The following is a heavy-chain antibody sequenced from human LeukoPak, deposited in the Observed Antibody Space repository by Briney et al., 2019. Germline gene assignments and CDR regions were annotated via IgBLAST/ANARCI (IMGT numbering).Heavy chain of an antibody. Sequence: GSLRLSCAASGFTFNTYVMAWVRQPPGKGLEWVSGITTSGGTTYYADSVKGRFTISRDNSKNTLSLQMNGLRVEDTAVYYCMGKDINYRDYWGQGTLVTVSS. CDR3: MGKDINYRDY. D-gene: IGHD4-11*01. J-gene: IGHJ4*02. CDR2: ITTSGGTT. V-gene: IGHV3-23*01. CDR1: GFTFNTYV.